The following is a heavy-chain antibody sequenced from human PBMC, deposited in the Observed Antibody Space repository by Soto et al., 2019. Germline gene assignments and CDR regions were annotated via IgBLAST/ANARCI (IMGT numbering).Heavy chain of an antibody. J-gene: IGHJ4*02. CDR2: IYYTGST. V-gene: IGHV4-39*02. Sequence: QLQLQESGPGLVKPSETLSLTCSVSGDSISSRIYYWSWVRQPPGKGLEWIVRIYYTGSTYFNPSLKIRVTISVDTSKNQFSLKVRSVTAADTAVYYCATERIAVGVSPPFDYWGQGILVTVSS. D-gene: IGHD6-19*01. CDR1: GDSISSRIYY. CDR3: ATERIAVGVSPPFDY.